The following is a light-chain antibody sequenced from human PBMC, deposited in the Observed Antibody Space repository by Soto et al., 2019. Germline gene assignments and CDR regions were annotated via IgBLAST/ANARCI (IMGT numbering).Light chain of an antibody. CDR3: QQFNYFRVT. V-gene: IGKV1D-13*01. CDR1: HDIASA. CDR2: DAS. Sequence: AIQLTQSPSSLSASVGDRVTITCRSSHDIASALAWYQQKPGKPPKLMIYDASTLEGVVPSRFSGSGSGTDFTLTISGLQPEDFATYYCQQFNYFRVTFGQGTRLEI. J-gene: IGKJ5*01.